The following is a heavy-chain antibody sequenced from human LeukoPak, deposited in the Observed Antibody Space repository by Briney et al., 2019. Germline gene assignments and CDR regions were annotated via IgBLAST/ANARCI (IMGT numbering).Heavy chain of an antibody. CDR1: GFTFSSYS. CDR2: ISSSSSYI. D-gene: IGHD1-1*01. J-gene: IGHJ4*02. CDR3: ARGAWNDGGSDY. V-gene: IGHV3-21*01. Sequence: PGGSLRLSCAASGFTFSSYSMNWVRQAPGKGLEWVSSISSSSSYIYHADSVKGRFTISRDNAKNSLYLQMNSLRAEDTAVYYCARGAWNDGGSDYWGQGTLVTVSS.